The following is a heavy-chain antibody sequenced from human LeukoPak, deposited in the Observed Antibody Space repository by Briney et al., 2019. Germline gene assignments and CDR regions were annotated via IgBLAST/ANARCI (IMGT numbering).Heavy chain of an antibody. V-gene: IGHV3-53*01. Sequence: GSLRLSCKASGFTVSNNYMNWVRQAPGKGLEWVALIYSGGSTQYADSVKGRFTISRDNSRNTLYLQMSSLRVEDTAVYYCARDPPGIAASVSGGWGQGILVTVSS. CDR2: IYSGGST. CDR3: ARDPPGIAASVSGG. CDR1: GFTVSNNY. D-gene: IGHD6-13*01. J-gene: IGHJ4*02.